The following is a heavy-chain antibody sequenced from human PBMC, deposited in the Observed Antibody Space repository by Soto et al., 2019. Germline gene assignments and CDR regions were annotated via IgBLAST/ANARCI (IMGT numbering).Heavy chain of an antibody. J-gene: IGHJ4*02. CDR1: GDSINTFY. Sequence: SETLSLTCTVSGDSINTFYWGWMRQSPGKELEWIGYVYYTGSTNYNPSLKSRVTISVDRSKNQFSLKLTSANAADTAVYYCARGRTVRNYADDSSDYFYFFDYSGQGTPVTVSS. CDR2: VYYTGST. V-gene: IGHV4-59*01. CDR3: ARGRTVRNYADDSSDYFYFFDY. D-gene: IGHD3-22*01.